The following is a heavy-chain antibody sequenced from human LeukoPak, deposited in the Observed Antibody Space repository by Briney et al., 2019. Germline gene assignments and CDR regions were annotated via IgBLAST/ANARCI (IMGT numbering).Heavy chain of an antibody. CDR1: GLSISSYY. Sequence: KPSETLSLTCTVSGLSISSYYWSWIRHPPGEGLEWIGYIYYSGSTNYNPPLKSRVTISVETSKNQFSLKLSSVTAADTAVYYCARVGAYCSGGSCYDYWGQGTLVTVSS. V-gene: IGHV4-59*01. CDR3: ARVGAYCSGGSCYDY. D-gene: IGHD2-15*01. CDR2: IYYSGST. J-gene: IGHJ4*02.